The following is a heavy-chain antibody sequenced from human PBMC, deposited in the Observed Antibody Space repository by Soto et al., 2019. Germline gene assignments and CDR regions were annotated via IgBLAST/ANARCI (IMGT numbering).Heavy chain of an antibody. CDR2: ISAYNGNT. V-gene: IGHV1-18*01. Sequence: GASVKVSCKASGYTFTSYGISWVRQAPGQGLEWMGWISAYNGNTNYAQKLQGRVTMTTDTSTSTAYMELRSLRSDDTAVYYCAKAYDFWRGYYDGIATNWFDPWGQGTRVTVAS. D-gene: IGHD3-3*01. CDR3: AKAYDFWRGYYDGIATNWFDP. J-gene: IGHJ5*02. CDR1: GYTFTSYG.